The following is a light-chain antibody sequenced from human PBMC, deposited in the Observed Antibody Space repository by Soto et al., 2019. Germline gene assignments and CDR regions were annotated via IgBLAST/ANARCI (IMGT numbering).Light chain of an antibody. V-gene: IGLV1-47*01. Sequence: QSVLTQPPSASGTPGQRVTISCSGSSSNIGNNYVYWYQQFPGTAPKLLIYENNQRPSGVPGRFSGSKSGTSASLAISGLRSEDEAEYYCAVWDDSLSGAMFGGGTQLTVL. CDR1: SSNIGNNY. J-gene: IGLJ7*01. CDR2: ENN. CDR3: AVWDDSLSGAM.